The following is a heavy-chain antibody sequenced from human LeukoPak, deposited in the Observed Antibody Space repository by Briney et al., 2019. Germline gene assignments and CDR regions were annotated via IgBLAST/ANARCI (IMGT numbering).Heavy chain of an antibody. J-gene: IGHJ4*02. D-gene: IGHD3-22*01. Sequence: GASVKVSCKASGYTFTSYDINWVRQATGQGLEWMGWMNPNSGNTGYAQKFQGRVTMTRNTSISTAYMELSSLRSEDTAVYYCARGPYYYDSSGYYYVGYWGQGTLVTVSP. CDR3: ARGPYYYDSSGYYYVGY. CDR2: MNPNSGNT. CDR1: GYTFTSYD. V-gene: IGHV1-8*01.